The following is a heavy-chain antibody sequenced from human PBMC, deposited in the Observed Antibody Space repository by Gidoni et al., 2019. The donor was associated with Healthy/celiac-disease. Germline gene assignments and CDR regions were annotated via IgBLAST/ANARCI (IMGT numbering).Heavy chain of an antibody. CDR2: IYYSGRT. CDR1: GGSISSSSYY. CDR3: ARHPPHYDILTGYYPFNWFDP. Sequence: QLQLQESGPGLVTPSETLSLTCTVSGGSISSSSYYWGWIRQPPGKGLEWIGSIYYSGRTYYNPSLKSRVTISVDTSKNQFSLKLSSVTAADTAVYYCARHPPHYDILTGYYPFNWFDPWGQGTLVTVSS. V-gene: IGHV4-39*01. D-gene: IGHD3-9*01. J-gene: IGHJ5*02.